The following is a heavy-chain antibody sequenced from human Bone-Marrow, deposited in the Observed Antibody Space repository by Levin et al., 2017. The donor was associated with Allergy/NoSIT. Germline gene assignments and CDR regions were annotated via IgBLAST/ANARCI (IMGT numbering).Heavy chain of an antibody. Sequence: GESLKISCKASGNTFSRYYMHWVRQAPGQGLEWMGVINPSGSDTRYAQKFQGRFTVTRDTATSPVYIIMTSLRSEDTAVYYCARELSSHYGMDVWGQGTTVTVSS. D-gene: IGHD2-15*01. CDR2: INPSGSDT. J-gene: IGHJ6*02. CDR3: ARELSSHYGMDV. V-gene: IGHV1-46*01. CDR1: GNTFSRYY.